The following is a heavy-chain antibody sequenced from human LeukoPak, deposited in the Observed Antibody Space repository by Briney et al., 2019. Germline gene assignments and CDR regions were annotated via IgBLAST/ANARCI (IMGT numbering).Heavy chain of an antibody. CDR2: TYYRSKGNN. Sequence: SQTLSLTCAISGDSVSGNSVAWNWIRQSPSRGLEWLGRTYYRSKGNNEYAVSVKSRITINSDTSKNQFSLQLNSVTPDDTAVYYCARDSSSLGLLDYWGQGTLVTVSS. CDR1: GDSVSGNSVA. J-gene: IGHJ4*02. D-gene: IGHD6-6*01. CDR3: ARDSSSLGLLDY. V-gene: IGHV6-1*01.